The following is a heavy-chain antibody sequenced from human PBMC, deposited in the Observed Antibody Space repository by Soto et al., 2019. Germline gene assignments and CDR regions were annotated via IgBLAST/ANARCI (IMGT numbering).Heavy chain of an antibody. Sequence: EVQLLESGGGLVQPGGSLRLSCAASGFTFSSYAMSWVRQAPGKGLEWVSAISGSGGSTYYADSVKGRFTISRDKSKNTLYLKMNSLRAEDTAVYYCAKTSWIQLCHVLDYWGQGTLVTVSS. D-gene: IGHD5-18*01. V-gene: IGHV3-23*01. CDR2: ISGSGGST. CDR1: GFTFSSYA. J-gene: IGHJ4*02. CDR3: AKTSWIQLCHVLDY.